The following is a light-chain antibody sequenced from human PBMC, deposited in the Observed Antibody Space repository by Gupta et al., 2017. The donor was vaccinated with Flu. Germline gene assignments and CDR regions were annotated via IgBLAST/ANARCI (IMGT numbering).Light chain of an antibody. Sequence: QSALTQPASVSGSPGQSITISCTGTRSDVGRSDSVSWYQQHPDKAPKLIIYDVTNRPSGVSSRFSGSKSGNTASLTISGLQPEDETDYYCSSYTSGSTFYVFGTGTKVTVL. CDR3: SSYTSGSTFYV. J-gene: IGLJ1*01. V-gene: IGLV2-14*01. CDR1: RSDVGRSDS. CDR2: DVT.